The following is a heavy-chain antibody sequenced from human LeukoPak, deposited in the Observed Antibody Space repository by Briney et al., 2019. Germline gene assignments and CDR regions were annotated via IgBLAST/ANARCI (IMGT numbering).Heavy chain of an antibody. V-gene: IGHV4-59*08. CDR2: IYYSGST. CDR1: GGSISSYY. CDR3: ARLGGLPGFYCYYGMDV. J-gene: IGHJ6*02. D-gene: IGHD3-3*01. Sequence: SETLSLTCTVSGGSISSYYWSWIRQPPGKGLEWIGYIYYSGSTNYNPSLKSRVTISVDTSKNQFSLKLSSVTAADTAVYYCARLGGLPGFYCYYGMDVWGQGTTVTVSS.